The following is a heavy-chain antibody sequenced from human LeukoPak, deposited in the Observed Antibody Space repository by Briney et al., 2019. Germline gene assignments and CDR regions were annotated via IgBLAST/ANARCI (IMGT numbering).Heavy chain of an antibody. D-gene: IGHD5-18*01. Sequence: ASVKVSCKASGYTFTSFDINWVRQATGPGPEWMGGMNPSSGDTDYAQKFQGRVTFTRDTSTNTAYMELSSLTSEDTAVYYCATPTMRGPSYGYVRLLNWGQGSLVTVSS. V-gene: IGHV1-8*03. J-gene: IGHJ4*02. CDR1: GYTFTSFD. CDR2: MNPSSGDT. CDR3: ATPTMRGPSYGYVRLLN.